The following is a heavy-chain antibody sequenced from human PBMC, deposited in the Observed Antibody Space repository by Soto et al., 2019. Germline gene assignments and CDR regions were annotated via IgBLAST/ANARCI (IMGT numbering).Heavy chain of an antibody. V-gene: IGHV3-30*18. CDR2: ISYDGSKR. CDR1: GFAFSTYG. D-gene: IGHD4-17*01. J-gene: IGHJ6*02. Sequence: PGGSLRLSCEASGFAFSTYGMHWVRQAPGTGLEWVAHISYDGSKRYFADSVKGRFTISRDNYDKTLFLQMTGLRVEDTAIYYCAKDRTSYADYHLSDVDVWGQGTTVTVSS. CDR3: AKDRTSYADYHLSDVDV.